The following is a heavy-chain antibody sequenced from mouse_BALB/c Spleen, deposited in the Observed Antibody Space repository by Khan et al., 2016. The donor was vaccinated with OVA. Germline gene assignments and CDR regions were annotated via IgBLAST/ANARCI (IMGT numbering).Heavy chain of an antibody. V-gene: IGHV1-84*02. CDR2: IHPGSANT. CDR1: GHTFTAYY. CDR3: AGVFDY. J-gene: IGHJ2*01. Sequence: QVQLQQSGPELVKPGASVKMSCKASGHTFTAYYINWVKQTPGQGLQWIGWIHPGSANTKYNERFKGKATWTVDTSSSTAYMQLSSLTSEDTAVYFCAGVFDYWGHGTTLTVSS.